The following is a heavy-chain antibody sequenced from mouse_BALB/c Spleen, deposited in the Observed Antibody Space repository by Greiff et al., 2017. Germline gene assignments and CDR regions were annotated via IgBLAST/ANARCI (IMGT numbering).Heavy chain of an antibody. Sequence: DVKLVESGGGLVQPGGSLRLSCATSGFTFTAYYMSWVRQPPGKALEWLGFIRNKANGYTTEYSASVKGRFTISRDNSQSILYLQMNTLRAEDSATYYCARGGYYGYGFADWGQGTQVTVSA. J-gene: IGHJ3*01. CDR3: ARGGYYGYGFAD. V-gene: IGHV7-3*02. CDR2: IRNKANGYTT. D-gene: IGHD1-2*01. CDR1: GFTFTAYY.